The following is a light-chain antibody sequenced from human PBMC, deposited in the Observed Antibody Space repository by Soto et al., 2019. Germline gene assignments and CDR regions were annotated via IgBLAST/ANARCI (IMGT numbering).Light chain of an antibody. J-gene: IGKJ5*01. Sequence: EIVLTQSPGTLSLSPXXXATLSCRASQSVSSTYLAWYQQKPGQAPRLLIYGASSRATGIPDRFIGSGSGTDFTLTISRLEPEDFAVYYCQQYGSSPPITFGQGTRLEIK. CDR3: QQYGSSPPIT. V-gene: IGKV3-20*01. CDR2: GAS. CDR1: QSVSSTY.